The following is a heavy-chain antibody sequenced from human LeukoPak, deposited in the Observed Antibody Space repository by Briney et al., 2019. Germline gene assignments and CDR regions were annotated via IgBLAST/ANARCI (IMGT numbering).Heavy chain of an antibody. J-gene: IGHJ4*02. CDR2: IRYDGSNK. CDR1: GFTFSSYG. V-gene: IGHV3-30*02. D-gene: IGHD2-2*01. Sequence: PGGSLRLSCAASGFTFSSYGMHWVRQAPGKGLEWVAFIRYDGSNKYYADSVKGRFTISRDNSKNTLYLQMNCLRAEDTAAYYCAKDLGLGYCSSTSCSPTFDYWGQGTLVTVSS. CDR3: AKDLGLGYCSSTSCSPTFDY.